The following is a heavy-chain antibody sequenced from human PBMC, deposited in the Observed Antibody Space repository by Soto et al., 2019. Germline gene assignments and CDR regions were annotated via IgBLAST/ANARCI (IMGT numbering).Heavy chain of an antibody. CDR1: GFTFSSYA. V-gene: IGHV3-23*01. CDR2: ISGSGGST. Sequence: HPGGSLRLSCAASGFTFSSYAMSWVRQAPGKGLEWVSAISGSGGSTYYADSVKGRFTISRDNSKNTLYLQMNSLRAEDTAVYYCAEDGSSTSLYYYYYGMDVWGQGTTVTVSS. J-gene: IGHJ6*02. CDR3: AEDGSSTSLYYYYYGMDV. D-gene: IGHD2-2*01.